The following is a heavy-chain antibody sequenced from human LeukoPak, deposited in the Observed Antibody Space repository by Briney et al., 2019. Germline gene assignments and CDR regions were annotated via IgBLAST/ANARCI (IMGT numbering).Heavy chain of an antibody. Sequence: SQTLSLTCAISGDSVSSNSAAWNWIRQSPSRGLEWLGRTYYRSKWYNDYAVSVKSRITINPDTSKNQFSLQLNSVTPEDTAVYYCARDLERGHYENTGFDYWGQGTLVTVSS. J-gene: IGHJ4*02. CDR1: GDSVSSNSAA. D-gene: IGHD3-22*01. V-gene: IGHV6-1*01. CDR3: ARDLERGHYENTGFDY. CDR2: TYYRSKWYN.